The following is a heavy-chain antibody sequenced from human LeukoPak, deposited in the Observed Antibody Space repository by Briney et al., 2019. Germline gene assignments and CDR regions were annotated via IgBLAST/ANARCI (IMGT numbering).Heavy chain of an antibody. CDR1: GGSMSNYY. Sequence: SETLSLTCSVSGGSMSNYYWTWIRQPPGKGLEGIGYIFSRGNTNYNPSLKSRVTISVDTSKSQFSLKLNSVTAADTAVYYCARVGDTSSYYYFLDSWGQGTLVTVSS. CDR3: ARVGDTSSYYYFLDS. V-gene: IGHV4-4*09. CDR2: IFSRGNT. J-gene: IGHJ4*02. D-gene: IGHD3-22*01.